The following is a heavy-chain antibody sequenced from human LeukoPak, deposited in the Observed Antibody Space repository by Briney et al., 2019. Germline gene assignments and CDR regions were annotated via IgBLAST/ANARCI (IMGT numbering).Heavy chain of an antibody. CDR3: ARDSAPWSGHYMDV. V-gene: IGHV4-4*07. D-gene: IGHD3-3*01. CDR1: GGSISTYY. CDR2: IYTSGST. J-gene: IGHJ6*03. Sequence: KPSETLSLTCTVSGGSISTYYWSWIRQPAGKGLEWLGRIYTSGSTTYNPSLKSRVTMSVDTSKNQFSLKLTSVTAADTAVYYCARDSAPWSGHYMDVWGKGTTVTVSS.